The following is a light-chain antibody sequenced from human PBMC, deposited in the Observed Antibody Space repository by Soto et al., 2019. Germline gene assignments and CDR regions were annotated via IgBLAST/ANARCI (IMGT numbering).Light chain of an antibody. V-gene: IGKV3-15*01. Sequence: EIVMTQSPASLSVSPGDGATLSCRASQSVASNVAWYQQKPGQGPRLPIHVASTRAVGVPARFSGSGSGTDFTLTISSLQSEDFAVYYCQQYHNWPPQYTFGQGTKLQIK. CDR1: QSVASN. CDR3: QQYHNWPPQYT. J-gene: IGKJ2*01. CDR2: VAS.